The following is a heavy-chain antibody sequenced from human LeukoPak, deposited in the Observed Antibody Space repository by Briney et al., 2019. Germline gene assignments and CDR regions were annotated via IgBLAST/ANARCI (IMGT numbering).Heavy chain of an antibody. V-gene: IGHV1-3*01. J-gene: IGHJ4*02. CDR3: ARGEQLLLPYYFDY. CDR1: GYTFTSYA. Sequence: ASVKVSCKASGYTFTSYAMHWVRQAPGQRLEWMGWINAGNGNTKYSQKFQGRVIITRDTSASTAYMELSSLRSEDTAVYYCARGEQLLLPYYFDYWGQGTLVTVSS. CDR2: INAGNGNT. D-gene: IGHD6-13*01.